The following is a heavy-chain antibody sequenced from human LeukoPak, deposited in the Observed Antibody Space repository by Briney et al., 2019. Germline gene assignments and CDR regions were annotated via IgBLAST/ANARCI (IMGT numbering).Heavy chain of an antibody. CDR1: GYTFTSYD. Sequence: AASVKVSCKASGYTFTSYDINWVRQATGQGLEWMGWMNPNSGNTGYAQKLQGRVTMTTDTSTSTAYMELRSLRSDDTAVYYCARRYSSGWYRYFDYWGQGTLVTVSS. V-gene: IGHV1-8*01. J-gene: IGHJ4*02. D-gene: IGHD6-19*01. CDR2: MNPNSGNT. CDR3: ARRYSSGWYRYFDY.